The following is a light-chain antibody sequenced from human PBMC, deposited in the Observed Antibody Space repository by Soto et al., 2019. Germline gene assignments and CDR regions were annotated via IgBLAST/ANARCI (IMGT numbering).Light chain of an antibody. J-gene: IGLJ1*01. V-gene: IGLV1-51*01. Sequence: QSVLTQPPSVSAAPGQKVTIXCSGSSSNIGNNYVSWYQQLPGTAPKLLIYDNNERPSGIPDRFSGSKSGTSATLGITGLQTGDDGDYYCGTWDSSLSANVFGTGTKLTVL. CDR2: DNN. CDR1: SSNIGNNY. CDR3: GTWDSSLSANV.